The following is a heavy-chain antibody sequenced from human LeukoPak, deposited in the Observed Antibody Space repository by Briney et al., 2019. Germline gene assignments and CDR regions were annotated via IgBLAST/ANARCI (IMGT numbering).Heavy chain of an antibody. CDR3: ARGRGPYYGSGSAIDY. D-gene: IGHD3-10*01. V-gene: IGHV4-34*01. Sequence: PSETLSLTCAVYGGSFSGYYWSWMRQPPGKGLEWIGEINHSGSTNYNPSLKSRVTISVDTSKNQFSLKLSSVTAADTAVYYCARGRGPYYGSGSAIDYWAREPWSPSPQ. J-gene: IGHJ4*02. CDR1: GGSFSGYY. CDR2: INHSGST.